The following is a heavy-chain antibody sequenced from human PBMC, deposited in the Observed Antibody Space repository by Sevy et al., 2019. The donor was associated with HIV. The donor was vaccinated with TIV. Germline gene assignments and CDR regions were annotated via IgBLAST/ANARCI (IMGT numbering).Heavy chain of an antibody. CDR2: TSYDGSHK. CDR1: GFIFSNFA. V-gene: IGHV3-30*04. D-gene: IGHD1-26*01. Sequence: GGSLRLSCTVSGFIFSNFAMHWVRQAPGKGLEWVEVTSYDGSHKYYADSVKGRFTVSRDNSRNILSLEMNSLRRDDTAVYYCARGENDDEFFQYWGQGTLVTVSS. J-gene: IGHJ1*01. CDR3: ARGENDDEFFQY.